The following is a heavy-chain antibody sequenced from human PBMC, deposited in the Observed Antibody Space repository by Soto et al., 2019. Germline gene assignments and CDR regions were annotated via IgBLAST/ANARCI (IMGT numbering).Heavy chain of an antibody. CDR3: ARAGYCSGGSCESPFDY. Sequence: SETLSLTCTVSGGSISSYYWSWIRQPPGKGLEWIGYIYYSGSTNYNPSLKSRVTISVDTSKNQFSLKLSSVTAADTAVYYCARAGYCSGGSCESPFDYWGQGTLVTVSS. CDR1: GGSISSYY. J-gene: IGHJ4*02. D-gene: IGHD2-15*01. CDR2: IYYSGST. V-gene: IGHV4-59*01.